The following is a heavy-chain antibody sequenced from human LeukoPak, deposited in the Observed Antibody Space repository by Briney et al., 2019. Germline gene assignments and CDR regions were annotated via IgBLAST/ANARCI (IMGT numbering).Heavy chain of an antibody. Sequence: PGGSLRLSCAASGFTFSSYGMHWVRQAPGKGLEWVAVISYVGSNKYYADSVKGRFTISRDNSKNTLYLQMNSLRAEDTAVYYCAKDGYSSGWYASPGDEYYFDYWGQGTLVTVSS. CDR3: AKDGYSSGWYASPGDEYYFDY. J-gene: IGHJ4*02. D-gene: IGHD6-19*01. CDR2: ISYVGSNK. CDR1: GFTFSSYG. V-gene: IGHV3-30*18.